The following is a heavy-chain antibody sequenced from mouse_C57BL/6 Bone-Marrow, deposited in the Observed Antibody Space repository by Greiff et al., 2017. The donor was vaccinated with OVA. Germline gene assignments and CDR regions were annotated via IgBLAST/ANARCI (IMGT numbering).Heavy chain of an antibody. CDR2: IYPGDGDT. Sequence: VQRVESGPELVKPGASVKISCKASGYAFSSSWMHWVKQRPGKGLEWIGRIYPGDGDTNYNGKFKGKATLTADKSSSTAYMQLSSLTSEDSAVYFCARGITTVEDYYAMDYWGQGTSVTVSS. CDR3: ARGITTVEDYYAMDY. J-gene: IGHJ4*01. CDR1: GYAFSSSW. D-gene: IGHD1-1*01. V-gene: IGHV1-82*01.